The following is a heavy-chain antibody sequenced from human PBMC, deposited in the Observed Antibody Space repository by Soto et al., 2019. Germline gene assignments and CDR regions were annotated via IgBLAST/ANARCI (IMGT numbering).Heavy chain of an antibody. Sequence: PSETLSLTCSVSGGSVSSNIYYWTWIRQHPGKGPEWIGHIYYSGSTYYNLSLKSRVTISLDMSKNQFSLKLTSVSAADTAVYYCARGYDYDSGGYLFDYWGQGTLVTVSS. D-gene: IGHD3-22*01. CDR3: ARGYDYDSGGYLFDY. CDR2: IYYSGST. J-gene: IGHJ4*02. V-gene: IGHV4-31*03. CDR1: GGSVSSNIYY.